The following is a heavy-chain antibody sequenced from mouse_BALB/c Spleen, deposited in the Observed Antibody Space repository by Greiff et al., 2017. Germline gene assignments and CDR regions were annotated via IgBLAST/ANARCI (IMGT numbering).Heavy chain of an antibody. CDR1: GFAFSSYD. D-gene: IGHD2-2*01. CDR2: ISSGGGST. V-gene: IGHV5-12-1*01. Sequence: EVHLVESGGGLVKPGGSLKLSCAASGFAFSSYDMSWVRQTPEKRLEWVAYISSGGGSTYYPDTVKGRFTISRDNAKNTLYLQMSSLKSEDTAMYYCARHGLRLRFDYWGQGTTLTVSS. CDR3: ARHGLRLRFDY. J-gene: IGHJ2*01.